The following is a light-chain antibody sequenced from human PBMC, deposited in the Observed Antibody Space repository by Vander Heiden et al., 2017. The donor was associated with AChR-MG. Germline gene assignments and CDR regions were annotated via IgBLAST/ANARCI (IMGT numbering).Light chain of an antibody. Sequence: DIQMTQSPSILSASVGDRVTITCRASQSISSWLAWYQQKPGKAPKLLIYDASSLESGVPSRFSGSRSGTEFTLTISSLQPDDFATYYCQQYNSYSPNTFGQGTKLEIK. J-gene: IGKJ2*01. CDR1: QSISSW. CDR3: QQYNSYSPNT. CDR2: DAS. V-gene: IGKV1-5*01.